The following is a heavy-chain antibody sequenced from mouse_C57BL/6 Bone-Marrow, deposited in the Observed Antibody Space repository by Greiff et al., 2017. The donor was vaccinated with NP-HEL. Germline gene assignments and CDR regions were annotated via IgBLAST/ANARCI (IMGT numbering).Heavy chain of an antibody. D-gene: IGHD1-1*01. CDR1: GYTFTEYT. CDR3: ARHENYYGSPWYFDV. CDR2: FYPGSGSI. Sequence: VKVVESGAELVKPGASVKLSCKASGYTFTEYTIHWVKQRSGQGLEWIGWFYPGSGSIKYNEKFKDKATLTADKSSSTVYMELSRLTSEDSAVYFCARHENYYGSPWYFDVWGTGTTVTVSS. V-gene: IGHV1-62-2*01. J-gene: IGHJ1*03.